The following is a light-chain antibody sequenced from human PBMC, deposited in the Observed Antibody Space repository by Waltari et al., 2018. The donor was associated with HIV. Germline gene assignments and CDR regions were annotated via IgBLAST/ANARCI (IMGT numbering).Light chain of an antibody. J-gene: IGLJ2*01. CDR1: SSDIGSYY. V-gene: IGLV1-47*01. Sequence: QSVLTQPPSASGTPGQRVTISCSGSSSDIGSYYVYWFQQLPGTAPKLLIYRNNQRPSGFPDRFSCSKSGTSASLAISGLRSEDEADYYCATWDDNLSGVVFGGGTKLTVL. CDR3: ATWDDNLSGVV. CDR2: RNN.